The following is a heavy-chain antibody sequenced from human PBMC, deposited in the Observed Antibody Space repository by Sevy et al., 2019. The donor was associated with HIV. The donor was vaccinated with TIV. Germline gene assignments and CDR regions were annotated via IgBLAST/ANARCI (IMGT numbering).Heavy chain of an antibody. CDR1: GGSISSSSYY. CDR3: ARQKNGYSSSWYGGYYFDY. V-gene: IGHV4-39*01. D-gene: IGHD6-13*01. J-gene: IGHJ4*02. CDR2: IYYSVST. Sequence: ETLSLTCTVSGGSISSSSYYWGWIRQPPGKGLEWIGSIYYSVSTYYTPSLKSRVTISVDTSKNQFSLKLSSVTAADTAVYYCARQKNGYSSSWYGGYYFDYWGQGTLVTVSS.